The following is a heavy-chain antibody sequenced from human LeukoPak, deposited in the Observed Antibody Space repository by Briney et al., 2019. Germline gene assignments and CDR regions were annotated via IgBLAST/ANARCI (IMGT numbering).Heavy chain of an antibody. Sequence: SETLSLTCTVSGGCISSSSYYWGWIRQPPGKGLEWIGYIYYSGSTYYNPSLKSRVTISVDTSKNQFSLKLSSVTAADTAVYYCARDVSSYFDYWGQGTLVTVSS. D-gene: IGHD3-16*02. V-gene: IGHV4-31*03. J-gene: IGHJ4*02. CDR2: IYYSGST. CDR1: GGCISSSSYY. CDR3: ARDVSSYFDY.